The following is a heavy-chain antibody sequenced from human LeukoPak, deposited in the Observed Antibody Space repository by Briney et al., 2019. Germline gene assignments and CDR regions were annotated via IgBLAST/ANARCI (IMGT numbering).Heavy chain of an antibody. Sequence: GGSLRLSCAASGFTFSSYEMNWVRQAPGKGLEWVANIKQDGSEKYYVDSVKGRFTISRDNAKNSLYLQMNSLRAEDTAVYYCAREVEMATIIYFDYWGQGTLVTVSS. V-gene: IGHV3-7*01. CDR3: AREVEMATIIYFDY. CDR2: IKQDGSEK. D-gene: IGHD5-24*01. J-gene: IGHJ4*02. CDR1: GFTFSSYE.